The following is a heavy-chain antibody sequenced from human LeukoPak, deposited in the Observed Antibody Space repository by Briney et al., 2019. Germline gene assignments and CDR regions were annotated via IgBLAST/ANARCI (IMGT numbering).Heavy chain of an antibody. CDR1: GGSISSSSYY. CDR3: AKDPSSSWSITEYYYYGMDV. J-gene: IGHJ6*02. V-gene: IGHV3-23*01. CDR2: ISGSGGST. Sequence: PSETLSLTCTVSGGSISSSSYYWGWVRQAPGKGLEWVSAISGSGGSTYYADSVKGRFTISRDNSKNTLYLQMNSLRAEDTAVYYCAKDPSSSWSITEYYYYGMDVWGQGTTVTVSS. D-gene: IGHD6-13*01.